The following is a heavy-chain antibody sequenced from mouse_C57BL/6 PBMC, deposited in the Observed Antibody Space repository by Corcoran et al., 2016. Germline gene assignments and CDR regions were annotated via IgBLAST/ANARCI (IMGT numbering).Heavy chain of an antibody. Sequence: QVQLQQSGAELVKPGASVKISCKASGYAFSSYWMNWVKQRPGKGLEWIGQIYPGDGDTNYNGKFKGKATLTADKSSSTAYMQLSSLTSEDSAVYFCARRRATWAMDYWGQGTSVTVSS. D-gene: IGHD3-1*01. J-gene: IGHJ4*01. CDR1: GYAFSSYW. CDR2: IYPGDGDT. V-gene: IGHV1-80*01. CDR3: ARRRATWAMDY.